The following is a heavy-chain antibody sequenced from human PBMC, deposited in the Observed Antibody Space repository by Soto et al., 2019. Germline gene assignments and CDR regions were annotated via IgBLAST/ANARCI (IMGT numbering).Heavy chain of an antibody. Sequence: EVQLVESGGGLVQPGGSLRLSCAASGITFSNYWMSWVRQAPGKGLEWVANIKQDASEKYYVDSVKGRFTISRDNAKNSLYLQMHSVRGEDTAVYYCARDYYDILTGYSYDAFDIWGQGTMVTVSS. CDR3: ARDYYDILTGYSYDAFDI. V-gene: IGHV3-7*05. CDR1: GITFSNYW. D-gene: IGHD3-9*01. CDR2: IKQDASEK. J-gene: IGHJ3*02.